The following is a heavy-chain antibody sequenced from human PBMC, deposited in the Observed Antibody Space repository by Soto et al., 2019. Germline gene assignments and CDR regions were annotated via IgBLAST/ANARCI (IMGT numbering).Heavy chain of an antibody. CDR3: ASLSPRGGGYLTVFDF. D-gene: IGHD5-12*01. V-gene: IGHV3-23*01. Sequence: GGSLRLSCAASGFTFSSYAMSWVRQAPGKGLEWVSAISGSGGSTYYADSVKGRLTISRDNSKNTLYLQMNSLRAEDEAVYYCASLSPRGGGYLTVFDFWGQGSLVTVSS. CDR1: GFTFSSYA. J-gene: IGHJ4*02. CDR2: ISGSGGST.